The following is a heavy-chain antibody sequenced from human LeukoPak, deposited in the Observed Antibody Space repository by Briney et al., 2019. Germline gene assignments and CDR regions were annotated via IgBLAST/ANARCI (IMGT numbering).Heavy chain of an antibody. Sequence: PSETLSLTCAVYGGSLSGYYWSWIRQPPGKGVEWVGEINHSGSTNYNPSLKSRVTISVDTSKNQFYLKLSSVTAADTAVYYCARLRGVYYYYYYMDVWGKGTTVTVSS. D-gene: IGHD2-8*01. J-gene: IGHJ6*03. CDR1: GGSLSGYY. V-gene: IGHV4-34*01. CDR3: ARLRGVYYYYYYMDV. CDR2: INHSGST.